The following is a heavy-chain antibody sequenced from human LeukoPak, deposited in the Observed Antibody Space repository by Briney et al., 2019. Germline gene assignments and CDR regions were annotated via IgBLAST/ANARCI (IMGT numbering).Heavy chain of an antibody. CDR3: ARSSHLHSSGWYAEAFDI. V-gene: IGHV4-4*07. D-gene: IGHD6-19*01. CDR2: IYTSGST. J-gene: IGHJ3*02. CDR1: GGSISSYY. Sequence: SETLSLTCTVSGGSISSYYWSWIRQPAGKGLEWIGRIYTSGSTNYNPSLKSRVTMSVDTSKNQFSLKLSSVTAADTAVYYCARSSHLHSSGWYAEAFDIWGQGTMVTVSS.